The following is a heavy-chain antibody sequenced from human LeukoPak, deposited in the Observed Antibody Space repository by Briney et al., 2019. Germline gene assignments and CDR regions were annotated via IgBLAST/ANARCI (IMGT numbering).Heavy chain of an antibody. CDR3: ARSSPQWLVLGLNFDY. CDR1: GFTFSSYA. J-gene: IGHJ4*02. V-gene: IGHV3-30*04. Sequence: GRPLRLSCAASGFTFSSYAMHWVRQAPGKGLEWVAVISYDGSNKYYADSVKGRFTISRDNSKNTLYLQMNSLRAEDTAVYYCARSSPQWLVLGLNFDYWGQGTLVTVSS. D-gene: IGHD6-19*01. CDR2: ISYDGSNK.